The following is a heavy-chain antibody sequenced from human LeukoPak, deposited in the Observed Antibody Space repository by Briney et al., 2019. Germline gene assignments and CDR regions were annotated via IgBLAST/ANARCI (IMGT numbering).Heavy chain of an antibody. CDR1: GGSFSGYY. Sequence: SETLSLTCAVYGGSFSGYYWSWIRQPPGKGLEWIGEINHSGSTNYNPSLKSRVTISVDTSKNQFSLKLSSVTAADTAVYYCARGGGRYSGYDSTLFDYWGQETLVTVSS. CDR2: INHSGST. J-gene: IGHJ4*02. V-gene: IGHV4-34*01. D-gene: IGHD5-12*01. CDR3: ARGGGRYSGYDSTLFDY.